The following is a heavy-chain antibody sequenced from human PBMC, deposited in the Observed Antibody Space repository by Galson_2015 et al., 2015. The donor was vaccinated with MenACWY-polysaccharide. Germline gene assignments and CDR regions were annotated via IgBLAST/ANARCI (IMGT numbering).Heavy chain of an antibody. CDR3: LHRMWVAGGVRT. CDR2: IYWDDHK. Sequence: PALVNPTQTLTLPCTFSGFSVSTSGVGGGWIRQPPGKALEWLAVIYWDDHKGYSQHLKSQLNITKDSFRNQVILTMTNMDPVDTATYYCLHRMWVAGGVRTWGQGTLVSVSS. D-gene: IGHD3-16*01. J-gene: IGHJ5*02. CDR1: GFSVSTSGVG. V-gene: IGHV2-5*02.